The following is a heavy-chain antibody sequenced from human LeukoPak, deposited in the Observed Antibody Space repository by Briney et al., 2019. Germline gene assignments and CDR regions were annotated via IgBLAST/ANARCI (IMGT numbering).Heavy chain of an antibody. CDR1: GGSISSYY. Sequence: PSETLSLTCTVSGGSISSYYWSWIRQPPGKGLEWIGYIYYSGSTNYNPSLKSRVTISVDTSKNQFSLKLSSVTAADTAVYYCARFGDIGVAGDAFYIWGQGKKGNVSS. D-gene: IGHD6-19*01. J-gene: IGHJ3*02. V-gene: IGHV4-59*01. CDR2: IYYSGST. CDR3: ARFGDIGVAGDAFYI.